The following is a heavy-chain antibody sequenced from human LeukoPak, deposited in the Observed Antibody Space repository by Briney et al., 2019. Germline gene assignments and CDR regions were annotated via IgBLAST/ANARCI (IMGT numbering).Heavy chain of an antibody. D-gene: IGHD5-18*01. J-gene: IGHJ4*02. V-gene: IGHV3-48*04. CDR1: GFTFSSYS. CDR2: ISTSSSTI. Sequence: GGSLRLSCAASGFTFSSYSMNWVRQAPGKGLEWVSYISTSSSTIYYADSVKGRFTISRDNAKNALYLHMNSLRAEDTAVYYCAKGSSYGFDYWGQGTLVTVSS. CDR3: AKGSSYGFDY.